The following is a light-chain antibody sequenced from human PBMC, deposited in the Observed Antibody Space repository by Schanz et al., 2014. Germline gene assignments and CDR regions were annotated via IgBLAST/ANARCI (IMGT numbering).Light chain of an antibody. J-gene: IGKJ2*01. Sequence: DIQMTQSPSSLSASVGDRVTITCQTSQDVSRYLNWYQHKPGKAPKLLIYDASNLETGVPSRFSGSGSGTDFTFTISSLQPEDIATYYCQQSYSTPYTFGQGTKLEIK. V-gene: IGKV1-33*01. CDR1: QDVSRY. CDR2: DAS. CDR3: QQSYSTPYT.